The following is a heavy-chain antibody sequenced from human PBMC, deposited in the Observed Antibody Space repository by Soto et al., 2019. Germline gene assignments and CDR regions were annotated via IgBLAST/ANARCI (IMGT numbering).Heavy chain of an antibody. V-gene: IGHV1-18*01. Sequence: QVQLVQSGAEVKKPGASVKVSYKTSGYTLINHPINWVRQAPGQGLEWMGWISPSSGNTNYAQNVQGRVTLTRDTSTSTAYMELTSLRSVDTAIYYCARLDSHTGSYNYWGHGTLVTVSS. CDR3: ARLDSHTGSYNY. CDR1: GYTLINHP. CDR2: ISPSSGNT. J-gene: IGHJ4*01. D-gene: IGHD1-26*01.